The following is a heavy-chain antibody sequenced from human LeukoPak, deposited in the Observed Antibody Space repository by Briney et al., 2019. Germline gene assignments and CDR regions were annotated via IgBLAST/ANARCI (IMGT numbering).Heavy chain of an antibody. Sequence: GGSLRLSCAASGFTFSSYSMNWVRQAPGKGLEWVSSISSSSSYTYYADSVKGRFTISRDNAKNSLYLQMNSLRAEDTAVYYCARRPIVGATDYWGQGTLVTVSS. CDR1: GFTFSSYS. V-gene: IGHV3-21*01. J-gene: IGHJ4*02. CDR2: ISSSSSYT. CDR3: ARRPIVGATDY. D-gene: IGHD1-26*01.